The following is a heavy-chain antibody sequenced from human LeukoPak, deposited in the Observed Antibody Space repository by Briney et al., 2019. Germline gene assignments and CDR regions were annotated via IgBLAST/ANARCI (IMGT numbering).Heavy chain of an antibody. CDR1: GFPFSGSW. CDR3: SRSLDY. Sequence: GGSLRLSCAASGFPFSGSWMDWVRQAPGKRMEWAANIKQDGSEKHYADSVKGRFTISRDNAKNSLFLQMSGLRAEDTAVYYCSRSLDYWGQGALVTVSS. CDR2: IKQDGSEK. V-gene: IGHV3-7*01. J-gene: IGHJ4*02.